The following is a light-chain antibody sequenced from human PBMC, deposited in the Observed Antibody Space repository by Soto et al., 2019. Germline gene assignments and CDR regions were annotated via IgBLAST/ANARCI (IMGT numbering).Light chain of an antibody. V-gene: IGKV1-6*01. CDR1: QGIRND. Sequence: AIQMTQSPSSLSASVGDRVTITCRASQGIRNDLGWYQQKPGKAPKLLIYAASSLQSGVPTRFRGSGSGTDFTLTISSLQPEDFATYYCLQDYNYPYTFGQGTKLEIK. CDR2: AAS. CDR3: LQDYNYPYT. J-gene: IGKJ2*01.